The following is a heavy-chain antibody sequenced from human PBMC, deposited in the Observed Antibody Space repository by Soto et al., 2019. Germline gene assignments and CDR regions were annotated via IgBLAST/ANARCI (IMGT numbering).Heavy chain of an antibody. Sequence: QVQLVQSGAEVKKPGSSVRVSCKTSEGTFNNYAISWVRQAPGQGLEWMGGIIPLFDAVKYAQKYQGRVTMTADTSTTTVYLELSGLKSEDTAVYFCARDWPDTYCGGDCPLGYYYHGMDVWGQGTAVTVSS. CDR3: ARDWPDTYCGGDCPLGYYYHGMDV. J-gene: IGHJ6*02. V-gene: IGHV1-69*06. D-gene: IGHD2-21*02. CDR1: EGTFNNYA. CDR2: IIPLFDAV.